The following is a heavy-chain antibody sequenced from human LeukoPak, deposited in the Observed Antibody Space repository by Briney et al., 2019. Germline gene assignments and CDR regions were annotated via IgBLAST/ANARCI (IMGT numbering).Heavy chain of an antibody. V-gene: IGHV1-2*02. Sequence: ASVKVSCKASGYTFNANYIHWVRQAPGQGLEWMGWINPNSGETNYSQKFQGRVIVTRDTSIGTAYMELSRLTSDDTAVYYCARVGTSHCSTRYGCYPVWYFDNWGQGTLVTVS. D-gene: IGHD2-2*01. J-gene: IGHJ4*02. CDR2: INPNSGET. CDR3: ARVGTSHCSTRYGCYPVWYFDN. CDR1: GYTFNANY.